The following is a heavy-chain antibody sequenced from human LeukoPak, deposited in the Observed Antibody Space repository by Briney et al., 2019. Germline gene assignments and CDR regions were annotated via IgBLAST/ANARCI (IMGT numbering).Heavy chain of an antibody. Sequence: ASVKVSFKASGYTFTIYGISWVRQAPGQGLEGRGWISAYNGNTNYAQKLQGRVTMTTDTSTSTAYMELRSLRSDDTAVYYCARAISAARYYFDYWGQGTLVTVSS. D-gene: IGHD2-2*01. CDR2: ISAYNGNT. V-gene: IGHV1-18*01. CDR3: ARAISAARYYFDY. CDR1: GYTFTIYG. J-gene: IGHJ4*02.